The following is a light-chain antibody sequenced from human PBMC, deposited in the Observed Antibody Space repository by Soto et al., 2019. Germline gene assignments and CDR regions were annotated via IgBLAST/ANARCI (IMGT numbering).Light chain of an antibody. Sequence: DIVMTQSPDSLAVSLGERATINCKSSQRVLYSSNNRNYLAWYQQKPGQHPKLLIYWASTRESGVADRFSGSGSGTDFTLTISSLQAEDVAVYYCQQYYSTPYTFGQGTKLEI. CDR3: QQYYSTPYT. J-gene: IGKJ2*01. CDR1: QRVLYSSNNRNY. CDR2: WAS. V-gene: IGKV4-1*01.